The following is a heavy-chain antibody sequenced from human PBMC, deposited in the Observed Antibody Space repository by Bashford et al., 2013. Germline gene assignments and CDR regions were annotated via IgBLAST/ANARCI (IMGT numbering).Heavy chain of an antibody. CDR2: FNPQSGDT. Sequence: WVRQAPGQGLECMGWFNPQSGDTKYAQKFQGRVTMTRDTSINTAYMELTRLTSDDTAVYYCATSKVAGLDNWGQGNPGHRLL. V-gene: IGHV1-2*02. CDR3: ATSKVAGLDN. D-gene: IGHD6-19*01. J-gene: IGHJ4*02.